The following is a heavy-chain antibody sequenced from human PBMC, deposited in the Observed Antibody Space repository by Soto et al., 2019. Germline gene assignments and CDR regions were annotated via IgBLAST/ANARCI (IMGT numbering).Heavy chain of an antibody. CDR2: ITVGSGNT. V-gene: IGHV1-18*04. D-gene: IGHD1-26*01. CDR1: GDTFTRHG. CDR3: ARPSSYGSYYYFDL. J-gene: IGHJ4*02. Sequence: ASVKVSCKASGDTFTRHGLTWVRQAPGQGPEWMGWITVGSGNTHYAQKFQGRVSMTTDTSTSTAYMELWSLRSDDTAVYYCARPSSYGSYYYFDLWGQGTPVTSPQ.